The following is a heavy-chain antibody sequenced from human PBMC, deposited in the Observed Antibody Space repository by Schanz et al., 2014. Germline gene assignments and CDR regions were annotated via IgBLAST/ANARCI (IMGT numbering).Heavy chain of an antibody. D-gene: IGHD2-2*01. CDR3: AKRCSSTSCSHGAFDI. Sequence: EVQLVESGGGLVQPGGSLRLSCAASGFTFSSYSMSWVRQAPGKGLEWVSVIYSDGRTYYGDSVKGRFTISRDNSKNTLYLQMNSLRDEDTAMYYCAKRCSSTSCSHGAFDIWGQGTMVTVSS. CDR1: GFTFSSYS. CDR2: IYSDGRT. J-gene: IGHJ3*02. V-gene: IGHV3-66*01.